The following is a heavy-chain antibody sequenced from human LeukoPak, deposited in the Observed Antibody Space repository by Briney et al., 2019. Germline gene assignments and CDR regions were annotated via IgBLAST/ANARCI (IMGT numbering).Heavy chain of an antibody. CDR1: GCTFTSYA. Sequence: ASVKVSCKASGCTFTSYAMNWVRQAPGRGLEWMGWINTNTGNPTYAQGFTGRFVFSLDTSVSTAYLQISSLKAEDTAVYYCARGHRRVAGTCVGYWGQGTLVTVSS. CDR3: ARGHRRVAGTCVGY. V-gene: IGHV7-4-1*02. J-gene: IGHJ4*02. CDR2: INTNTGNP. D-gene: IGHD6-19*01.